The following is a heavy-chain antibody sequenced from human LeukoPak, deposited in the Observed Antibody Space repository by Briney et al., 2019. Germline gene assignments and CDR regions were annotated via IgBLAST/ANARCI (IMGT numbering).Heavy chain of an antibody. V-gene: IGHV1-69*13. CDR1: GGTFSSYA. CDR2: IIPIFGTA. D-gene: IGHD6-13*01. J-gene: IGHJ4*02. Sequence: GASVKVSCKASGGTFSSYAISWVRQAPGQGLEWMGGIIPIFGTANYAQKFQGRVTITADESTSTAYMELSSLRSEDTAVYYCAREPIAAAGKLDWGQGTLVTVSS. CDR3: AREPIAAAGKLD.